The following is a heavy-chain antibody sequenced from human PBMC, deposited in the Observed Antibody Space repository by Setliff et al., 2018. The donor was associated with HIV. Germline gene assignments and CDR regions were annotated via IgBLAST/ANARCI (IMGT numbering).Heavy chain of an antibody. CDR2: VYSSGST. D-gene: IGHD1-26*01. Sequence: SETLSLTCTVSGGSIGIRSYFWGWIRQPPGKGLEWIGSVYSSGSTYYNPSLKSRVTVSVDTSKDQLSLNLSSVTAADTAVYYCARAAYSGTYLWEPATDLWGRGTLVTVSS. V-gene: IGHV4-39*01. CDR1: GGSIGIRSYF. CDR3: ARAAYSGTYLWEPATDL. J-gene: IGHJ2*01.